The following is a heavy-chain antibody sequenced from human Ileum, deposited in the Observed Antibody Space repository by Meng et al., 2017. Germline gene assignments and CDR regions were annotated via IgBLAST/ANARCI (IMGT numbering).Heavy chain of an antibody. J-gene: IGHJ4*02. CDR2: IHHSGST. Sequence: QGQLKEAGPVLLKPSGPRSLTWAVSGGSISTMYWWSWVRQPPGKGLEWIGEIHHSGSTNYNPSLKSRVTISVDKSKNQFSLKLNSVTAADTAVYYCAREWSGSYRHFDYWGQGTLVTVSS. CDR3: AREWSGSYRHFDY. V-gene: IGHV4-4*02. CDR1: GGSISTMYW. D-gene: IGHD1-26*01.